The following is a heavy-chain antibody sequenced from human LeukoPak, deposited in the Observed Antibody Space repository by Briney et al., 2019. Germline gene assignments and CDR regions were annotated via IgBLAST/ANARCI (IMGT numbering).Heavy chain of an antibody. CDR3: ARNTTSSPWFDP. V-gene: IGHV4-61*01. J-gene: IGHJ5*02. Sequence: SETLSLTCTVSGGSVKSPTSYWSWIRQPPGKGLEWIGNVYYIGTTSYNSTLKSRVRISIDTSKNQFSLEVESVTAEDTAVYYCARNTTSSPWFDPWGQGTLVTVSS. CDR2: VYYIGTT. CDR1: GGSVKSPTSY. D-gene: IGHD6-6*01.